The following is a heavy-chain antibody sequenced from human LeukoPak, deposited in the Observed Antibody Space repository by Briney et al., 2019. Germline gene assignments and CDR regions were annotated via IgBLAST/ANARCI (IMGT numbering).Heavy chain of an antibody. D-gene: IGHD3-22*01. CDR3: ARDVGRYYYDSSGY. J-gene: IGHJ4*02. V-gene: IGHV4-4*02. CDR1: GFTFSSYEM. CDR2: IYHSGST. Sequence: GSLRLSCAASGFTFSSYEMNWVRQPPGKGLEWIGEIYHSGSTNYNPSLKSRVTISVDKSKNQFSLKLSSVTAADTAVYYCARDVGRYYYDSSGYWGQGTLVTVSS.